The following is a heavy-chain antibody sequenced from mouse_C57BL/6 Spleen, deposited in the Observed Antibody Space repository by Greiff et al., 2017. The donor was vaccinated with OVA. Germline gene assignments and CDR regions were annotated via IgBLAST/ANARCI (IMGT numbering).Heavy chain of an antibody. V-gene: IGHV1-5*01. CDR3: TRCVNYEPIDY. Sequence: EVQLQQSGTVLARPGASVKMSCKTSGYTFTSYWMHWVKQRPGQGLEWIGAIYPGNSDTSYNQKFKGKAKLTAVTSAGTACMELSSLTNEDSAVYYFTRCVNYEPIDYWGQGTTLTVSS. CDR2: IYPGNSDT. CDR1: GYTFTSYW. J-gene: IGHJ2*01. D-gene: IGHD2-1*01.